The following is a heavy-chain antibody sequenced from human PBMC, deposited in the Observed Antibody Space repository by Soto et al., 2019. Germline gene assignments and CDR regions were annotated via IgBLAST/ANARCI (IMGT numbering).Heavy chain of an antibody. CDR1: GGSVSSYW. D-gene: IGHD3-10*01. Sequence: SETLSLTCSVSGGSVSSYWWSWIRQPPGKGLEWIGYIYYTGSTNYSPSLKGRVTISLDASKSQFSLKLASVTAADTAVYYCARGPGASDYYFDYWGPGTLVTVSS. CDR3: ARGPGASDYYFDY. CDR2: IYYTGST. V-gene: IGHV4-59*02. J-gene: IGHJ4*02.